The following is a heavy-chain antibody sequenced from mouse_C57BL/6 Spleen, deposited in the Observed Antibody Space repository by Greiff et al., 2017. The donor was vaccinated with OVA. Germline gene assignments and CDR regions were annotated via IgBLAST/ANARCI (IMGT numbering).Heavy chain of an antibody. CDR2: IYPGSGNT. CDR1: GYTFTDYY. Sequence: QVQLQQSGAELVRPGASVKLSCKASGYTFTDYYINWVKQRPGQGLEWIARIYPGSGNTSYNEKFKGKATLTAEKSSSTAYMQLSSLTSEDSAVYFCARWNYDGYPPYCDYWGQGTTLTVSS. V-gene: IGHV1-76*01. CDR3: ARWNYDGYPPYCDY. D-gene: IGHD2-3*01. J-gene: IGHJ2*01.